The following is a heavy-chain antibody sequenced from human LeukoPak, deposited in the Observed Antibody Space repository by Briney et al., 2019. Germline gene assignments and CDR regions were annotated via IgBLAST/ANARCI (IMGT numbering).Heavy chain of an antibody. CDR3: ARDLGQYYDTSDNWFDP. CDR1: GFTFSTYS. V-gene: IGHV3-21*01. J-gene: IGHJ5*02. CDR2: ISTSSSYI. D-gene: IGHD3-22*01. Sequence: GGSLRLSCAASGFTFSTYSMNWVRQAPGKGLEWVSSISTSSSYIYYADSVKGRFTISRDNAKKSVYLQMNSLRVEDTAVYYCARDLGQYYDTSDNWFDPWGQGTLVTVSS.